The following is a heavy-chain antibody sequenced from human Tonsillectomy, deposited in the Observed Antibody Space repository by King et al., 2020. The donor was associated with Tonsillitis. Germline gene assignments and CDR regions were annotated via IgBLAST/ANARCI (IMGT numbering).Heavy chain of an antibody. Sequence: QLVQSGAEVKKPGASVKVSCKSSGYTFTSYDINWGRQATVQGLEVMGWMNPNSGNTGYAQKFQGRVTMTRNTSISTAYMELSSLRSEDTAVYYCARAQYYDFWSGYYSYYYGMDVWGQGTTVTVSS. CDR2: MNPNSGNT. V-gene: IGHV1-8*01. CDR3: ARAQYYDFWSGYYSYYYGMDV. D-gene: IGHD3-3*01. CDR1: GYTFTSYD. J-gene: IGHJ6*02.